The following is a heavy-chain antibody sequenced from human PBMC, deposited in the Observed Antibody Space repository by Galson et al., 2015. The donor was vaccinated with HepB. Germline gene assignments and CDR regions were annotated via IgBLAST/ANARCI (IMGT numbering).Heavy chain of an antibody. CDR1: GYSISSGYY. CDR3: ARDDIVVVVAATDRNSWYFDL. CDR2: IYHSGST. D-gene: IGHD2-15*01. Sequence: LSLTCTVSGYSISSGYYWGWIRQPPGKGLEWIGSIYHSGSTYYNPSLKSRVTISVDTSKNQFSLKLSSVTAADTAVYYCARDDIVVVVAATDRNSWYFDLWGRGTLVTVSS. J-gene: IGHJ2*01. V-gene: IGHV4-38-2*02.